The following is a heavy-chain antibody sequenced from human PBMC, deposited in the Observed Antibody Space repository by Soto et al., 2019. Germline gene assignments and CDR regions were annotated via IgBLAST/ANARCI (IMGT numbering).Heavy chain of an antibody. CDR3: ASHKSRSGSYPIDY. V-gene: IGHV5-10-1*03. CDR1: GYIFTNYC. D-gene: IGHD3-22*01. J-gene: IGHJ4*02. Sequence: EVLLVQSGAEAKKPGDSLRISCKGSGYIFTNYCITWVRQMPGKGLEWMGTMDPKDSYTNYSPSFQGHVTISPDKSINTAYLQWSSLKASDTAIYYCASHKSRSGSYPIDYWGQGTLVTVSS. CDR2: MDPKDSYT.